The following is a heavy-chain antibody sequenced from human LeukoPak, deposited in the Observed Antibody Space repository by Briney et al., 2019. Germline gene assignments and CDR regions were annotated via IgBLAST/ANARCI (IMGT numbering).Heavy chain of an antibody. CDR2: IIPILGIA. Sequence: GASVKVSCKASGGTFSSYAISWVRQAPGQGLEWMGRIIPILGIANYAQKFQGRVTITADKSTSTAYMELSSLRSEDTAVCYCAAGIVVVPAAMGGLFDYWGQGTMVTVSS. CDR1: GGTFSSYA. V-gene: IGHV1-69*04. J-gene: IGHJ4*02. D-gene: IGHD2-2*01. CDR3: AAGIVVVPAAMGGLFDY.